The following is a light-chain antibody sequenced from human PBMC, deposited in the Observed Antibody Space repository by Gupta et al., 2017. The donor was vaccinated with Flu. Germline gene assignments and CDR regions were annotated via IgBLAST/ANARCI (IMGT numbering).Light chain of an antibody. Sequence: QSVLTQPPSASGTPGQRVTISCSGSSSNIGSNTVNWYQQLPGTAPKLLIYSNNQRPSGVPDRFSGSKSGTSASLAIGWLQSEDEADYYCAAGDDSLNGYVFGTGTKVTVL. CDR2: SNN. J-gene: IGLJ1*01. V-gene: IGLV1-44*01. CDR1: SSNIGSNT. CDR3: AAGDDSLNGYV.